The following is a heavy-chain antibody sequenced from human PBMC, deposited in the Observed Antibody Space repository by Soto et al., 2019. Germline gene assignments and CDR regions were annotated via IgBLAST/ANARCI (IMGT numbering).Heavy chain of an antibody. D-gene: IGHD3-16*01. CDR1: GFTFSSYG. J-gene: IGHJ4*02. CDR2: ISYDGSNK. Sequence: QVQLVESGGGVVQPGRSLRLSCAASGFTFSSYGMHWVRQAPGKGLEWVAVISYDGSNKYYADSVKGRFTISRDNSKNTLYLQMNSLRAEDTAVYYCAKAYDLWGIFYYFDYWGQGTLVTVSS. V-gene: IGHV3-30*18. CDR3: AKAYDLWGIFYYFDY.